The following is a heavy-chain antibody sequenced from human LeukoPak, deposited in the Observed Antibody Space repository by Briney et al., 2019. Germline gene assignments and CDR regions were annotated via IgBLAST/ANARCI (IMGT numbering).Heavy chain of an antibody. Sequence: GGSLRLSCVASRFTFSNYWMSWVRQAPGKGLEWVANINQDGSKKRHADSMKGRFTISRDNAKESLFLQLSSLRAEDTAVYYCVGTYCGGDCYSSFGYWGQGTLVTVSS. CDR3: VGTYCGGDCYSSFGY. D-gene: IGHD2-21*02. V-gene: IGHV3-7*01. CDR1: RFTFSNYW. CDR2: INQDGSKK. J-gene: IGHJ4*02.